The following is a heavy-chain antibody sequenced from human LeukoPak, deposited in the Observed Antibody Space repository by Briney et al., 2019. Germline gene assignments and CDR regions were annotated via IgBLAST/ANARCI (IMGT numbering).Heavy chain of an antibody. CDR3: ARHRSGWLQSSFDY. J-gene: IGHJ4*02. D-gene: IGHD5-24*01. Sequence: PSETLSLTCSVSGGSISSGSSYWGWIRQPPGKGLEWIGSIYYGGSSFDNPALKSRVTISVDTSKNQFSLKLSSVTAADTAVYYCARHRSGWLQSSFDYWGQGTLVTVSS. V-gene: IGHV4-39*01. CDR2: IYYGGSS. CDR1: GGSISSGSSY.